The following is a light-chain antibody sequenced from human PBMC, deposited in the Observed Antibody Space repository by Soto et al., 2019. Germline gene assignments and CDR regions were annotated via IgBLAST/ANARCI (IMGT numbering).Light chain of an antibody. CDR3: QQVNSYPFT. CDR2: AAS. V-gene: IGKV1-9*01. Sequence: DIPLTQSPSFLAASVGDRVTITCRASQGISSYLAWYQQKPGKAPKLLIYAASTLQSGVQSRFSGSGSGTEFTLTISSLQPEDFATYSCQQVNSYPFTFGGGPKVEIK. CDR1: QGISSY. J-gene: IGKJ4*01.